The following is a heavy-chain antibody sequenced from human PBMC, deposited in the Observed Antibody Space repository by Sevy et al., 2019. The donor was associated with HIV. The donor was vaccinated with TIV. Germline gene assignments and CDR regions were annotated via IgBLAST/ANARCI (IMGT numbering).Heavy chain of an antibody. CDR3: ARHEAGSGTYYNLIEY. CDR1: GGSISGYY. J-gene: IGHJ4*02. V-gene: IGHV4-59*08. D-gene: IGHD3-10*01. Sequence: SETLSLTCAVSGGSISGYYRSWIRQPPGKGLEWIGYIDYTGSTNYSPSLKSRVTISVDTSKSQFSLKLNSVTAADTAFYYCARHEAGSGTYYNLIEYWGQGTLVTVSS. CDR2: IDYTGST.